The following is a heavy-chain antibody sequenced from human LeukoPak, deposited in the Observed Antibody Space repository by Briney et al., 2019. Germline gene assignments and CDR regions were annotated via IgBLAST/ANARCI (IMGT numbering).Heavy chain of an antibody. Sequence: GGSLRLSCAASGFTFSSYWMSWVRQAPGKGLEWVANIKQDGSEKYYVDSVKGRFTISRDNAKNSLYLQMNSLRAEDTAVCYCARDNFIVVGPFDYWGQGTLVTVSS. CDR3: ARDNFIVVGPFDY. D-gene: IGHD3-22*01. CDR2: IKQDGSEK. J-gene: IGHJ4*02. V-gene: IGHV3-7*01. CDR1: GFTFSSYW.